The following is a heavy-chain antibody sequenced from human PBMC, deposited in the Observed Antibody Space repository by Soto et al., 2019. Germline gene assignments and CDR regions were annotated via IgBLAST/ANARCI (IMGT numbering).Heavy chain of an antibody. V-gene: IGHV3-48*01. CDR3: ARDIVATMYWFDP. J-gene: IGHJ5*02. D-gene: IGHD5-12*01. CDR2: ISSSSSTL. Sequence: EVQMVESGGGLEQPGGSLRLSCAASGFTFNSYGMSWVRQAPGKGLEWVSYISSSSSTLYYADSVKGRFTISRDNAKNSLYLQMNSLRAEDTAVYYCARDIVATMYWFDPWGQGTLVTVSS. CDR1: GFTFNSYG.